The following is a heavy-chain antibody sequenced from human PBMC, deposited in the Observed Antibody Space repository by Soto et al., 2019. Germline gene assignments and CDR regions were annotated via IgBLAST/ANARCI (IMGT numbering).Heavy chain of an antibody. V-gene: IGHV1-24*01. D-gene: IGHD3-10*01. J-gene: IGHJ4*02. Sequence: EASVKVSCKVSGYTLTELSMHWVRQAPGKGLEWMGGFDPEDGETIYAQKFQGRVTMTEDTSTDTAYMELSSLRSEDTAVYYCATAPRIYYYGSGSSFDYWGQGTLVTVSS. CDR3: ATAPRIYYYGSGSSFDY. CDR1: GYTLTELS. CDR2: FDPEDGET.